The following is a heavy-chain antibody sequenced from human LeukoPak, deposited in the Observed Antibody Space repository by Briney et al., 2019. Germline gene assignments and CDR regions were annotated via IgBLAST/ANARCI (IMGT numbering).Heavy chain of an antibody. V-gene: IGHV3-23*01. CDR1: GFTFTSYG. Sequence: GGSLRLSCAASGFTFTSYGMSWVRQAPGKGLEWVSSISGSDDSLYYIDSVKGRFTISRDNAKNTVHLQMNTLRAEDTAIYYCAKGVNPGYNPGWSNFDYWGQGTLVTVSS. J-gene: IGHJ4*02. CDR2: ISGSDDSL. CDR3: AKGVNPGYNPGWSNFDY. D-gene: IGHD1-14*01.